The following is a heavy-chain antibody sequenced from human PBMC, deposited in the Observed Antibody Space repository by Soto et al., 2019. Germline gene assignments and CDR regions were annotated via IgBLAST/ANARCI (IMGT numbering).Heavy chain of an antibody. J-gene: IGHJ3*02. Sequence: PSETLSLTCTVSGGSISSYYWSWIRQPPGKGLEWIGYIYYSGSTNYNPSLKSRVTISVDTSKNQFSLKLSSVTAADTAVYYCAREVPYYDILTGSRAGDAFDIWGQGTMVTVSS. V-gene: IGHV4-59*01. CDR3: AREVPYYDILTGSRAGDAFDI. D-gene: IGHD3-9*01. CDR2: IYYSGST. CDR1: GGSISSYY.